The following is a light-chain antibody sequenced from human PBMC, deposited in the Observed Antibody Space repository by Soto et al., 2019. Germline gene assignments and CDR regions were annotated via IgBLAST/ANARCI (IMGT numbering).Light chain of an antibody. CDR3: QQYGSSPPRT. CDR2: GAS. Sequence: EIVLTQSPGILSLSPGERATLSCRASQSVSNDFLAWYQQKPGQAPRLLIYGASTRATDVPDRFSGSGSGADFTLTISRLEHEAFAVYYCQQYGSSPPRTFGQGTKVEMK. CDR1: QSVSNDF. V-gene: IGKV3-20*01. J-gene: IGKJ1*01.